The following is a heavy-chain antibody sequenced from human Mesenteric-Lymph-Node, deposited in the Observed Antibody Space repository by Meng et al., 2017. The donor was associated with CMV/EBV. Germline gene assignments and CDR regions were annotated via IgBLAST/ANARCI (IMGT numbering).Heavy chain of an antibody. D-gene: IGHD2-2*01. CDR3: AKDLGYCSSTSCYPLPYFDY. J-gene: IGHJ4*02. Sequence: GESLKISCAASGFTFDDYGLSWVRQAPGKGLEWVSSISSSSSYIYYADSVKGRFTISRDNAKNSLYLQMNSLRAEDTAVYYCAKDLGYCSSTSCYPLPYFDYWGQGTLVTVSS. CDR1: GFTFDDYG. CDR2: ISSSSSYI. V-gene: IGHV3-21*01.